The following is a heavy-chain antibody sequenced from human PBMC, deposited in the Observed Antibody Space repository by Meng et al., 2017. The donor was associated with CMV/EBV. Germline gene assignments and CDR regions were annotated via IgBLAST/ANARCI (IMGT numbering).Heavy chain of an antibody. J-gene: IGHJ4*02. V-gene: IGHV3-30*04. CDR2: ISYASSTL. Sequence: ERVVEARKAMVPPGVSWKLSCSTSRFTFSSCARHGLRQAPGKGVELVAYISYASSTLNYAGSVTGSSNISRDNSRITLYLQMANVTHDDTAIYYRARVLPALDYWGEGTLVTVSS. D-gene: IGHD2/OR15-2a*01. CDR1: RFTFSSCA. CDR3: ARVLPALDY.